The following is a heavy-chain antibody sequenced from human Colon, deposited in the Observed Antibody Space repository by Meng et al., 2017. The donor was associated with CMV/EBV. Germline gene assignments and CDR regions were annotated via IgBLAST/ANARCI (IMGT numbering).Heavy chain of an antibody. Sequence: QVELVESGGGLVKPGGSLRLSCVASGFTFSDYHMSWIRQAPGKGLEWVSSISGTGATTYYADSVKGRFTISRDNSKNTLYLQMNSLRVEDTALYYCAKDQRFVDDWGQGTLVTVSS. CDR3: AKDQRFVDD. V-gene: IGHV3-11*01. J-gene: IGHJ4*02. CDR2: ISGTGATT. CDR1: GFTFSDYH. D-gene: IGHD6-25*01.